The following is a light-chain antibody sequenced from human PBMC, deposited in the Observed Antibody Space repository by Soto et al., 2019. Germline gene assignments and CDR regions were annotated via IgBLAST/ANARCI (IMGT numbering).Light chain of an antibody. CDR1: QTISND. J-gene: IGKJ4*01. Sequence: EVVMTQSPVTVSVSPGEGVTLSCRASQTISNDLAWYQQKPGQAPRLLIYGASTRATGVPARFSGGGSGTEFTLTISSLQSEDFALYYCQQNNKWPPVTFGGGTKVEIK. V-gene: IGKV3-15*01. CDR3: QQNNKWPPVT. CDR2: GAS.